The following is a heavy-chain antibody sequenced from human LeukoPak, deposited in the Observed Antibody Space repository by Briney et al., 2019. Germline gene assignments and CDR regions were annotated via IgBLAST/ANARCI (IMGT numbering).Heavy chain of an antibody. CDR1: GGFFSGYY. CDR2: INHSGST. Sequence: SETLSLTCAVYGGFFSGYYWSWIRQPPGKGLEWIGEINHSGSTNYNPSLKSRVTISVDTSKNQFSLKLSSVTAADTAGYYCARALYRDYLFLYYLGQGTLGT. J-gene: IGHJ4*02. CDR3: ARALYRDYLFLYY. D-gene: IGHD4-17*01. V-gene: IGHV4-34*01.